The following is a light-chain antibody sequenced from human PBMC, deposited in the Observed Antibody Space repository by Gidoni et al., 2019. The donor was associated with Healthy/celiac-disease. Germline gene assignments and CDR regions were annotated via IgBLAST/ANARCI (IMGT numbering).Light chain of an antibody. CDR3: QQYDNPALT. CDR2: DAS. V-gene: IGKV1-33*01. J-gene: IGKJ4*01. CDR1: QDISNY. Sequence: DIQMTQSPSSLSASVGDRVTITCQASQDISNYLNWYQQKPGKAHKLLTYDASNLETGVPSRFSGSGSGTDFTFTISSLQPEDIATYYCQQYDNPALTFGGGTKVEIK.